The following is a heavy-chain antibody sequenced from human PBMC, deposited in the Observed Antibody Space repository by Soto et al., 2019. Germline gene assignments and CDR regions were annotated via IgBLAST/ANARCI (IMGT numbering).Heavy chain of an antibody. V-gene: IGHV4-4*02. CDR1: GGSISNRNW. D-gene: IGHD5-12*01. CDR2: IYHSGST. CDR3: ATVYSTMPGGYNWLDP. J-gene: IGHJ5*02. Sequence: SETLSLTCAVFGGSISNRNWWSWVRQPPGKGLEWIGEIYHSGSTNYKPSLKSRVTISVDKSKNQFSLKLSSVTAADTAIYYCATVYSTMPGGYNWLDPWRQGTLVTVYS.